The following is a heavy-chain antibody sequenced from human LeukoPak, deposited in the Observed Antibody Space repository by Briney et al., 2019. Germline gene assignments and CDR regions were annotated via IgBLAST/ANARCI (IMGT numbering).Heavy chain of an antibody. Sequence: GGSLRLSCAASGFTFSSYAMHWVRQAPGKGLEWVAVISYDGSNKYYADSVKGRFTISRDNSKNTLYLQMNSLRAEDTAVYYCARDLPFDYWGQGTLVTVSS. CDR1: GFTFSSYA. CDR2: ISYDGSNK. CDR3: ARDLPFDY. J-gene: IGHJ4*02. V-gene: IGHV3-30-3*01.